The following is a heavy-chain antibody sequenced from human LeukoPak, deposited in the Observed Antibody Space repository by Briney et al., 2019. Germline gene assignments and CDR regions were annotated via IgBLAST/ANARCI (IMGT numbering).Heavy chain of an antibody. J-gene: IGHJ4*02. CDR3: AKDRYVLMVYAIHLDY. V-gene: IGHV3-23*01. CDR1: GFTFSSYT. Sequence: QPGGSLRLSCAASGFTFSSYTMSWVRQAPGKGLEWVSAISGSGGSTYYADSVKGRFTISRDNSKNTLYLQMNSLRAEDTAVYHCAKDRYVLMVYAIHLDYWGQGTLVTVSS. CDR2: ISGSGGST. D-gene: IGHD2-8*01.